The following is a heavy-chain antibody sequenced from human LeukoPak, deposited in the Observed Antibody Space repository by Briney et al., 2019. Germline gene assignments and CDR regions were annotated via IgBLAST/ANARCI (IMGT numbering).Heavy chain of an antibody. Sequence: PSETLSLTCTVSGGSISSYYWGWIRQPPGKGLEWIGSIYYSGSTYYNPSLKSRVTISVDTSKNQFSLKLSSVTAADTAVYYCAREGSGWLDYWGQGTLVTVSS. CDR2: IYYSGST. CDR3: AREGSGWLDY. CDR1: GGSISSYY. J-gene: IGHJ4*02. V-gene: IGHV4-39*02. D-gene: IGHD6-19*01.